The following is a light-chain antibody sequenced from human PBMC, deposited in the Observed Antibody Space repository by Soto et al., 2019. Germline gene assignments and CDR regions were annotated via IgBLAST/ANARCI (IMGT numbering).Light chain of an antibody. CDR3: MQATHWPGT. V-gene: IGKV2-30*01. CDR2: LVS. J-gene: IGKJ2*01. CDR1: QSLVNRDGDTF. Sequence: DVVMTQAPLSLPVTLGQPASISCRSSQSLVNRDGDTFLNWFQQRPGQSPRRLIYLVSNRDSGVPDSFSGSGSGTYFKLKISRVEAEDLGVYYCMQATHWPGTFGQGNKLAIK.